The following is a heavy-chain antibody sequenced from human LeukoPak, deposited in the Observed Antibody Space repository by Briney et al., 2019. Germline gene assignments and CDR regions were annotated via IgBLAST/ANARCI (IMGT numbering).Heavy chain of an antibody. D-gene: IGHD1-1*01. V-gene: IGHV4-39*07. Sequence: SETLSLTCTVSGGSISSSSYYWGWIRQPPGKGLEWIGYIYHSGSTYYNPSLKSRVTISVDRSKNQFSLKLSSVTAADTAVYYCARDLGGTNPGTHDYWGQGTLVTVSS. CDR1: GGSISSSSYY. CDR2: IYHSGST. CDR3: ARDLGGTNPGTHDY. J-gene: IGHJ4*02.